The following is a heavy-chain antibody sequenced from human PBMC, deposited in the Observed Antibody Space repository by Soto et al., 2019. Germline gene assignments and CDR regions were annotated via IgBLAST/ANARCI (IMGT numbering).Heavy chain of an antibody. CDR1: GGSISSSSYY. Sequence: KSSETLSLTCTVSGGSISSSSYYWGWIRQPPGKGLEWIGSIYYSGSTYYNPSLKSRVTISVDTSKNQFSLKLSSVTAADTAVYYCARESRGDILTGYQARLLRWFDPWGQGTLVTVSS. J-gene: IGHJ5*02. CDR3: ARESRGDILTGYQARLLRWFDP. CDR2: IYYSGST. D-gene: IGHD3-9*01. V-gene: IGHV4-39*07.